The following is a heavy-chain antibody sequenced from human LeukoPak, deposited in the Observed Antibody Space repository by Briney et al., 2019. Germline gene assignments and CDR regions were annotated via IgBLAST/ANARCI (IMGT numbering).Heavy chain of an antibody. J-gene: IGHJ5*02. D-gene: IGHD6-25*01. CDR3: ARGGGPFDP. Sequence: PSGTLSLTCAVSGGSISSNWWSWVRQPPGKGLEWIGEIYHSGSTNSNPSLKSRVTISIDTSRNQFSLKLTSVTAADTAVYYCARGGGPFDPWGQGTLVTVSS. V-gene: IGHV4-4*02. CDR2: IYHSGST. CDR1: GGSISSNW.